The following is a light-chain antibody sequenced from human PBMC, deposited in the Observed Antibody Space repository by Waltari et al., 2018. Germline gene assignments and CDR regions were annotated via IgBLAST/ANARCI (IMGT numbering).Light chain of an antibody. J-gene: IGLJ2*01. CDR3: QVWDIDSDPSVV. Sequence: SYVLTQPPSVSVAPGRTARITCGGNNIGTKTAHWYQQKPGPAPVMVVYDDIDRPSGIPGRFSGSNSGNTSTRIINRGEAGDEADYYCQVWDIDSDPSVVFGGGTKLTVL. V-gene: IGLV3-21*03. CDR2: DDI. CDR1: NIGTKT.